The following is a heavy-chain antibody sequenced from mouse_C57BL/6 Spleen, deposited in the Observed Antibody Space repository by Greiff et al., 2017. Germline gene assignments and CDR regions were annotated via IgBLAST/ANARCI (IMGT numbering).Heavy chain of an antibody. J-gene: IGHJ3*01. D-gene: IGHD1-1*01. CDR1: GYAFSSSW. Sequence: QVQLQQSGPELVKPGASVKISCKASGYAFSSSWMNWVKQRPGKGLEWIGRIYPGDGDTNYNGKFKGKATLTADKSSSTAYMQLSSLTSEDSAVYVCARSEYYGSSPFAYWGQGTLVTVSA. V-gene: IGHV1-82*01. CDR3: ARSEYYGSSPFAY. CDR2: IYPGDGDT.